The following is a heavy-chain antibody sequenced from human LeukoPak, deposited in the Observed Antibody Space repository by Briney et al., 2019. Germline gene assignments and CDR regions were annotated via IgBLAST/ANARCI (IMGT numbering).Heavy chain of an antibody. J-gene: IGHJ4*02. CDR1: GFTFSSYT. V-gene: IGHV3-23*01. CDR2: ITTSDGNT. D-gene: IGHD7-27*01. CDR3: AKDGGLWVSAHWGDS. Sequence: GGSLRLSCAASGFTFSSYTMSWVRQAPGKGLEWVSTITTSDGNTYYADSVKGRFTVSRDDSKDTLFLQMNSLRAEDTAVYYCAKDGGLWVSAHWGDSWGRGTLVTVSS.